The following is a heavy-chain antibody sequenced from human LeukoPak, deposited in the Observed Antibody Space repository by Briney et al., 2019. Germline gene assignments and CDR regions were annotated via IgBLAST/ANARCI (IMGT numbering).Heavy chain of an antibody. V-gene: IGHV3-48*01. CDR3: ARDVGHRSSYPDNWNYVPFDS. CDR1: GFTFSSYS. D-gene: IGHD1-7*01. CDR2: ISSSSNTI. Sequence: PGGSLRLSRAASGFTFSSYSMNWVRQAPGKGLEWVSYISSSSNTIYYADSVKGRFAISRDNAKNSLYLQMNSLRPEDTAMYYCARDVGHRSSYPDNWNYVPFDSWGQGTLVTVSS. J-gene: IGHJ4*02.